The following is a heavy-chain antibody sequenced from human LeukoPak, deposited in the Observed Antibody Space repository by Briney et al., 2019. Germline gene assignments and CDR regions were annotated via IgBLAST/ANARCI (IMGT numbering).Heavy chain of an antibody. J-gene: IGHJ4*02. Sequence: ASVKVSCKASGYTFTAYYIQWVRQAPGQGLEWMGTIRPGDTRTTYAQKFQGRVTMTWDMSTTTGYMELSSLRSEDTAVYYCVREKSGGTYDYWGQGTLSPSPQ. CDR3: VREKSGGTYDY. CDR1: GYTFTAYY. V-gene: IGHV1-46*01. D-gene: IGHD3-16*01. CDR2: IRPGDTRT.